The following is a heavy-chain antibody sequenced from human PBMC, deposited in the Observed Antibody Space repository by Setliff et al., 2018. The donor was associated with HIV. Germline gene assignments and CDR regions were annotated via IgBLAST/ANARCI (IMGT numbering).Heavy chain of an antibody. J-gene: IGHJ4*02. CDR3: ARDPSSSGWSEGLYYFDS. CDR1: GGSLIDHY. Sequence: SETLSLTCAVYGGSLIDHYWSWIRQPPGKGLEWIGEISHSGSTNYNPSLRSRVSISVDTSKNQFSLRLSSVTAADTAVYYCARDPSSSGWSEGLYYFDSWGRGTLVTVPQ. V-gene: IGHV4-34*01. D-gene: IGHD6-19*01. CDR2: ISHSGST.